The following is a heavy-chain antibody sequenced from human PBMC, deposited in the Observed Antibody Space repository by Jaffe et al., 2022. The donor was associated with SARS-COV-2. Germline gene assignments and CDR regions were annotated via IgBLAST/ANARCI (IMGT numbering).Heavy chain of an antibody. J-gene: IGHJ6*03. CDR2: MFYSGSN. CDR1: GGLVSSSSYY. D-gene: IGHD2-8*02. Sequence: QLQLQESGPGLVKPSETLSLTCTVSGGLVSSSSYYWGWIRQTPGKGLQWIATIGGMFYSGSNYYNPSLYNRVTLSVDTSKNQFSLKLSSVTAADTAVYYCARGGGYCTDSFCRATSVQQYMDVWGEGTTVIVSS. V-gene: IGHV4-39*01. CDR3: ARGGGYCTDSFCRATSVQQYMDV.